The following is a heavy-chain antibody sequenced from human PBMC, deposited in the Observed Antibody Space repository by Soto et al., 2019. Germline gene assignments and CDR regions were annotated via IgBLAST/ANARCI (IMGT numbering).Heavy chain of an antibody. Sequence: QVQLVQSGAEVKKPGASVKVSCKASGYTFTSYGISWVRQAPGQGLEWMGWISAYNGNTNYAQKLQGRVTMTTDTSTSTAYMEPRSLRSDDTAVYYCARDWEYCSGGSCYFYPDAFDIWGQGTMVTVSS. CDR1: GYTFTSYG. D-gene: IGHD2-15*01. J-gene: IGHJ3*02. CDR3: ARDWEYCSGGSCYFYPDAFDI. V-gene: IGHV1-18*01. CDR2: ISAYNGNT.